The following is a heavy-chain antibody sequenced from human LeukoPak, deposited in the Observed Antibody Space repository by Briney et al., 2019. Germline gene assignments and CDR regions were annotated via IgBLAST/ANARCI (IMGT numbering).Heavy chain of an antibody. V-gene: IGHV7-4-1*02. J-gene: IGHJ4*02. CDR3: ATLVGRSSWYLEDDY. CDR1: GYTFTSCA. CDR2: INNNTGNP. Sequence: ASVNVSCKASGYTFTSCAMNWVRQAPGQGLEWMGWINNNTGNPTYAQGFTGRFVFSLDTSVSTAYLQISSLKGEDTAVYYCATLVGRSSWYLEDDYWGQGTLVTVSS. D-gene: IGHD6-13*01.